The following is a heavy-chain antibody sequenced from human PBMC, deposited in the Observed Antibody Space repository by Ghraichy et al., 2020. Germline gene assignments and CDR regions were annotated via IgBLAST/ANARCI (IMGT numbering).Heavy chain of an antibody. D-gene: IGHD2-2*01. Sequence: ASVKVSCKASGYTFTDYCVHWVRQAPGQGLEWMGRINANSGGTNYAQKFQGRVTMTRDTSISTAYMELSRLRSDDTAVYYCARDTVVVPAANNWFDPWGRGTLVTVSS. V-gene: IGHV1-2*06. J-gene: IGHJ5*02. CDR1: GYTFTDYC. CDR2: INANSGGT. CDR3: ARDTVVVPAANNWFDP.